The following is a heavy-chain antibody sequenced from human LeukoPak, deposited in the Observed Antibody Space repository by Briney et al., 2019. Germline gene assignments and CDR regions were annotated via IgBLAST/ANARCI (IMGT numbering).Heavy chain of an antibody. J-gene: IGHJ4*02. CDR1: GFTFDDYA. CDR2: ISWNSGSI. V-gene: IGHV3-9*01. D-gene: IGHD6-6*01. Sequence: GGSLRLSCAASGFTFDDYAMHWVRHAPGKGLEWVSGISWNSGSIGYADSVKGRFTISRDNAKNSLYLQMNSLRAEDTALYYCAKDIEYSSSGVDYWGQGTLVTVSS. CDR3: AKDIEYSSSGVDY.